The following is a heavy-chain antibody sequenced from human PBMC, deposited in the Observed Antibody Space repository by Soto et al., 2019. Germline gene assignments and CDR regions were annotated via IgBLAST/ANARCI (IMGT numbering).Heavy chain of an antibody. J-gene: IGHJ5*02. CDR3: VKTDMGGSYDH. D-gene: IGHD1-26*01. CDR2: ISYDESNK. Sequence: GGSLRLSCAASGFTFSGYGMHWVRQAPGKGLEWVTLISYDESNKYYADSVKGRFTISRDNSKNTLYLQMNSLRAEDTAVYYCVKTDMGGSYDHWGLGTLVTVSA. CDR1: GFTFSGYG. V-gene: IGHV3-30*18.